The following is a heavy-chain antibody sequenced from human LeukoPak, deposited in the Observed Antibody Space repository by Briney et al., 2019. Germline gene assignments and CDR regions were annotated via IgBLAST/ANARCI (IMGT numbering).Heavy chain of an antibody. CDR2: INPNSGGT. J-gene: IGHJ4*02. D-gene: IGHD3-22*01. CDR1: GYTFTGYY. Sequence: ASVKVSCKASGYTFTGYYMHWVRQAPGQGLEWMGWINPNSGGTNYAQKFQGRVTMTRDTSISTAYMELSRLRSDDTAVYYCARDANYYDSSGAFIWGQGTLVTVSS. CDR3: ARDANYYDSSGAFI. V-gene: IGHV1-2*02.